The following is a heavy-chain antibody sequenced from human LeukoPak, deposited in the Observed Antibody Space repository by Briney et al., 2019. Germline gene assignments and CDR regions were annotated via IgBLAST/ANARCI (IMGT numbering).Heavy chain of an antibody. CDR2: ISAYNGNT. CDR1: GYTFTSYG. D-gene: IGHD6-19*01. CDR3: ARDGIAVGANWLDP. Sequence: GASVKVSCKASGYTFTSYGISWVRQAPGQGLEWMGWISAYNGNTKYAQKLQGRVTMTTDTSTSTAYMELRSLRSDNTAVYYCARDGIAVGANWLDPWGQGTLVTVSS. J-gene: IGHJ5*02. V-gene: IGHV1-18*01.